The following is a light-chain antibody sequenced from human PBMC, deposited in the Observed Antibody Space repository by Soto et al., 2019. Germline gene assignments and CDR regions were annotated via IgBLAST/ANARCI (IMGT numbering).Light chain of an antibody. CDR2: GAS. V-gene: IGKV3-20*01. Sequence: DIVVTQSPATLSASPGERVTLSCRASQFVSSRLAWYQQRPGQAPRLLIYGASSRATGIPDRFSGSGSGTDFTLTISRLEPEDFAVYYCQQYGSAPLTFGGGTKVEIK. CDR1: QFVSSR. CDR3: QQYGSAPLT. J-gene: IGKJ4*01.